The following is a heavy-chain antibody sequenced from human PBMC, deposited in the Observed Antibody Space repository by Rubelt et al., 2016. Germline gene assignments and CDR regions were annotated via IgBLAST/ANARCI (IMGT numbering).Heavy chain of an antibody. V-gene: IGHV4-34*01. CDR2: INHSGST. Sequence: QVQLQQWGAGLLKPSETLSLTCAVYGGSFSGYYWSWIRQPPGKGLEWIGEINHSGSTNYNPSLKGRVTISVDRAKNQFSLKLSAVTAADTAVYYCARGSPSLDYWGQGTLVTVSS. CDR3: ARGSPSLDY. CDR1: GGSFSGYY. J-gene: IGHJ4*02.